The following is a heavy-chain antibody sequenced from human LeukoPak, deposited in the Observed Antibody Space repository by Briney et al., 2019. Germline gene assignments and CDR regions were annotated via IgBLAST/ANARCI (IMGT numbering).Heavy chain of an antibody. V-gene: IGHV3-11*01. Sequence: PGGSLRLSCAASGFTFNDHYMTWIRQSPGKGLEWLSFISGDGGDISYADSVRGRFAVSRDNARKSVFLQMSSLRVEDTAVYYYVRDITAPGDFLYFDYWGRGTLVTVSS. CDR2: ISGDGGDI. CDR1: GFTFNDHY. D-gene: IGHD2-21*01. J-gene: IGHJ4*02. CDR3: VRDITAPGDFLYFDY.